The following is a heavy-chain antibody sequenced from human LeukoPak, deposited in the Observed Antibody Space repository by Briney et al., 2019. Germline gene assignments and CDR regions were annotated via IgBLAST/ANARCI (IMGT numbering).Heavy chain of an antibody. Sequence: GGSLRLSCAASGFTFSSYSMNWVRQAPGKGLEWVSSISSSSSYIYYADSVKGRFTIFRDNAKNSLYLQMNSLRAEDTAVYYCAKAIPVVAPAAHDYWGQGSLVTVSS. CDR1: GFTFSSYS. V-gene: IGHV3-21*01. CDR3: AKAIPVVAPAAHDY. J-gene: IGHJ4*02. CDR2: ISSSSSYI. D-gene: IGHD2-15*01.